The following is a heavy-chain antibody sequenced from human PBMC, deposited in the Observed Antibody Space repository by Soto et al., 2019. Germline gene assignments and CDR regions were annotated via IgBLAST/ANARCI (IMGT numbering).Heavy chain of an antibody. CDR1: GGSVSSGNYY. J-gene: IGHJ4*01. CDR2: IYYDGST. Sequence: SETLSLTCTVSGGSVSSGNYYWSWIRQPPGKGLEWIGNIYYDGSTYYSPSLKSRVTMSADTSKNQFSLKLNSVTAADTAVYYCTTDSYFTLKLVRFDYWGLGTLVTVSS. D-gene: IGHD3-22*01. CDR3: TTDSYFTLKLVRFDY. V-gene: IGHV4-61*01.